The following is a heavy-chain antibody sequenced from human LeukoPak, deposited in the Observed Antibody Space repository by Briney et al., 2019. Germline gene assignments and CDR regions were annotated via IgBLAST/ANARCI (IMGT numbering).Heavy chain of an antibody. CDR1: GFTFSSYG. Sequence: GGSLRLSCAASGFTFSSYGTHWVRQAPGKGLEWVAFIRDDGSNKYYADSVKGRFTISRDNSKNTLYLQMNSLRAEDTAVYYCAKEYCSSTGCYVSDWGQGTLVTVSS. CDR2: IRDDGSNK. J-gene: IGHJ4*02. CDR3: AKEYCSSTGCYVSD. V-gene: IGHV3-30*02. D-gene: IGHD2-2*01.